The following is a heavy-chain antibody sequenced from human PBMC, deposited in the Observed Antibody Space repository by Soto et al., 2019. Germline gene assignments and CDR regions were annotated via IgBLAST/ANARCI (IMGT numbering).Heavy chain of an antibody. D-gene: IGHD2-2*01. CDR1: GFTVSSND. V-gene: IGHV3-53*04. CDR2: IYSGGST. Sequence: GGSLRLSCAASGFTVSSNDVSWVRQASGKGLEWVSVIYSGGSTYYADSVKGRFTISRYNSKNTLYLQMNSLRAEDTAVYYCARSTSYAFDIWGQGTMVTVSS. J-gene: IGHJ3*02. CDR3: ARSTSYAFDI.